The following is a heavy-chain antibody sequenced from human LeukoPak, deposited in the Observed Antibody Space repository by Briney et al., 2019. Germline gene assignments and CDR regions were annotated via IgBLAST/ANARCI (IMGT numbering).Heavy chain of an antibody. Sequence: PGGSLRLSCAASGFTFSGSAMHWVRQASGKGLEWVGRIRSKANSYATAYAASVKGRFTISRDDSKNTAYLQMNSLKTEDTAVYYCTRRSGLDYYDSSGYSDYWGQGTLVTGSS. CDR2: IRSKANSYAT. J-gene: IGHJ4*02. CDR3: TRRSGLDYYDSSGYSDY. CDR1: GFTFSGSA. D-gene: IGHD3-22*01. V-gene: IGHV3-73*01.